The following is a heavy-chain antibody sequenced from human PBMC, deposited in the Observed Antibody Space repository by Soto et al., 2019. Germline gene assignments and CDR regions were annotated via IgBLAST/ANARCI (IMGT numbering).Heavy chain of an antibody. V-gene: IGHV1-18*01. CDR3: ARSDQYFDWLPQSPYYFDY. Sequence: QVQLVQSGAEVKKPGASVKVSCKASGYTFTSYGISWVRQAPGQGLEWMGWISGYNGNTKYAQKLQGRVTMTTDTSMSTAYMELRRRRSDDTAVYYCARSDQYFDWLPQSPYYFDYWGQGTLVTVSS. CDR1: GYTFTSYG. D-gene: IGHD3-9*01. CDR2: ISGYNGNT. J-gene: IGHJ4*02.